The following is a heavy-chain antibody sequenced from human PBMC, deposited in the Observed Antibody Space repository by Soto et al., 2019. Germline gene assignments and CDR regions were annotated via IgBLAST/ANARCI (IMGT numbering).Heavy chain of an antibody. V-gene: IGHV3-23*01. D-gene: IGHD2-15*01. CDR1: GFTFSSYV. Sequence: EVQLLESGGNLVQPGGSLRLSCAASGFTFSSYVMSWVRQAPGKGLEWVSTISGSGASIYDADSVKGRFTIPRDNSKNTVYLHMNSMRAEDTAVYYCAKDGLGSCTGGTCYGSDYWGQGTLVTVSS. CDR2: ISGSGASI. J-gene: IGHJ4*02. CDR3: AKDGLGSCTGGTCYGSDY.